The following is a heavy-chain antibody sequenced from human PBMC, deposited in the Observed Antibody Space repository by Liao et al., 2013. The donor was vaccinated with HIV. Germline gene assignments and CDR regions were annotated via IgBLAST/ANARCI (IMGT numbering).Heavy chain of an antibody. J-gene: IGHJ3*02. D-gene: IGHD1-26*01. CDR2: INQSGST. V-gene: IGHV4-34*02. Sequence: QVQLQQWGAGLLKASETLSLTCAVYGGSFSGYYWSWVRQPPGKGLEWIGEINQSGSTNYNPSLKSRVTISIDTSKNQFSLKVSSVTAADTAVYYCARGGMVIVGATTFGDAFDIWGQGTMVTVSS. CDR1: GGSFSGYY. CDR3: ARGGMVIVGATTFGDAFDI.